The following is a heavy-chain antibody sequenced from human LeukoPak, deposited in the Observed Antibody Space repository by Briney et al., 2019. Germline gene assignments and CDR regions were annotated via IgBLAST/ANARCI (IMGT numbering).Heavy chain of an antibody. CDR2: IYTSGST. CDR1: GGSISSSSYY. CDR3: ARANRDSLYYYYYMDV. D-gene: IGHD2-15*01. J-gene: IGHJ6*03. V-gene: IGHV4-61*02. Sequence: SETLSLTCTVSGGSISSSSYYWSWIRQPAGKGLEWIGRIYTSGSTNYNPSLKSRVTISVDTSKNQFSLKLSSVTAADTAVYYCARANRDSLYYYYYMDVWGKGTTVTISS.